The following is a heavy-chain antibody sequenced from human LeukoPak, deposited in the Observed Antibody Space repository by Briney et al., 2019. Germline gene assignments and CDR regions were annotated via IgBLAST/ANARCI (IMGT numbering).Heavy chain of an antibody. CDR1: GFTFSSYA. V-gene: IGHV3-23*01. D-gene: IGHD5-18*01. CDR2: ISGSGGST. J-gene: IGHJ4*02. Sequence: GGSLRPSCAASGFTFSSYAMSWVRQAPGKGLEWVSAISGSGGSTYYADSVKGRFTISRDNSKNTLYLQMNSLRAEDTAVYYCAKSDSYGYLYYFDYWGQGTLVTVSS. CDR3: AKSDSYGYLYYFDY.